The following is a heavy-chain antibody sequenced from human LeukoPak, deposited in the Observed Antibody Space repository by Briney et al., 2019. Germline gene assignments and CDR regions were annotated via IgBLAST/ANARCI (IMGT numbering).Heavy chain of an antibody. CDR1: GFTFSSYW. J-gene: IGHJ4*02. CDR3: TTDGYCSGGNCYSFDY. Sequence: GGSLRLSCAASGFTFSSYWMHWVRQVPGKGLVWVSRINSDGSSTTYADSVKGRFTISRDNSKNTQYLQMNSLKTEDTAVYYCTTDGYCSGGNCYSFDYWGQGILVTVSA. CDR2: INSDGSST. V-gene: IGHV3-74*01. D-gene: IGHD2-15*01.